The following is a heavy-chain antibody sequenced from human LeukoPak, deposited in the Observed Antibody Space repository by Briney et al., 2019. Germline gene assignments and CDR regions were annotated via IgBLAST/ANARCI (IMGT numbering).Heavy chain of an antibody. CDR1: GFTFDDYA. V-gene: IGHV3-9*01. D-gene: IGHD1-26*01. J-gene: IGHJ2*01. Sequence: GGSLRLSCAASGFTFDDYAMHWVRQAPGKGLEWVSGISWNSGSIGYADSVKGRFTISRDTSKNILFLQMNTLRAEDTAIYYCAKDRTVGASYWYFDLWGRGTLVTVSS. CDR2: ISWNSGSI. CDR3: AKDRTVGASYWYFDL.